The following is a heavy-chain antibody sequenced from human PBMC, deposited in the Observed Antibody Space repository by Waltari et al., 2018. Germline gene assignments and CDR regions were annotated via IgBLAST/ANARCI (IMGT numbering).Heavy chain of an antibody. J-gene: IGHJ4*02. CDR3: ARDLGLYSGSYQTDFDY. CDR2: ISSSSSTI. V-gene: IGHV3-48*01. CDR1: GFTFSSYS. D-gene: IGHD1-26*01. Sequence: EVQLVESGGGLVQPGGSLRLSCAASGFTFSSYSMNWVRQAPGKGLEWVSYISSSSSTIYYADSVKGRFTISRDNAKNSLYLQMNSLRAEDTAVYYCARDLGLYSGSYQTDFDYWGQGTLVTVSS.